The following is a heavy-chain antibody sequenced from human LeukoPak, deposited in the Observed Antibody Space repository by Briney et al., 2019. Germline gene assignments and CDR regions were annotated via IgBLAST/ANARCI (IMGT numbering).Heavy chain of an antibody. CDR2: INHSGST. V-gene: IGHV4-34*01. J-gene: IGHJ4*02. CDR3: ARGRGIAAAGYNDY. Sequence: LETLSLTCAVYGGSFSGYYWSWIRQPPGKGLEWVGEINHSGSTNYNPSVKSRVTISVDTSKNQFSLKLSSVTAADTAVYYCARGRGIAAAGYNDYWGQGTLVTVSS. D-gene: IGHD6-13*01. CDR1: GGSFSGYY.